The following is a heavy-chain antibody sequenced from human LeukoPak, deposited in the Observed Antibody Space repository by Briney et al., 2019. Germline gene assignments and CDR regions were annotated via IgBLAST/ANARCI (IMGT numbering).Heavy chain of an antibody. J-gene: IGHJ3*02. V-gene: IGHV4-61*02. D-gene: IGHD1-26*01. Sequence: PSETLSLTCTVSGGSISSAIHTWNWIRQPAGKGLEWIGRIYTSGSTNYNPSLKSRVTISVDTSKNQFSLKLSSVTAADTAVYYCARDRATSGQAFDIWGQGTMVTVSS. CDR2: IYTSGST. CDR3: ARDRATSGQAFDI. CDR1: GGSISSAIHT.